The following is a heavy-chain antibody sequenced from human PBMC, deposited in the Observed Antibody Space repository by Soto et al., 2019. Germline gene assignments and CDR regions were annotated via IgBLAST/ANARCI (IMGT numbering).Heavy chain of an antibody. Sequence: GGSLRLSCAASGFTFSDYYMSWIRQAPGKGLEWVPYISSSGSTIYYADSVKGRFTISRDNAKNSLYLQMNSLRAEDTAVYYCARVRGQLSSGYDNFDYWGQGTLVTVSS. CDR1: GFTFSDYY. CDR2: ISSSGSTI. D-gene: IGHD3-22*01. CDR3: ARVRGQLSSGYDNFDY. J-gene: IGHJ4*02. V-gene: IGHV3-11*01.